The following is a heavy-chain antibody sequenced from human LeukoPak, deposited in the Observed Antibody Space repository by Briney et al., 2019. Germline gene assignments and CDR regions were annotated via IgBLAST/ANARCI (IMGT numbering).Heavy chain of an antibody. CDR2: IYYSGST. Sequence: SQTLSLTCTVSGGSISSGGYYWSWIRQHPGKGLEWIGYIYYSGSTYYNPSLKSRVTISVDTSKNQFSLKLSSVTAADTAVYYCARDYYDSSGYYQGAFDIWGQGTMVTVSS. D-gene: IGHD3-22*01. V-gene: IGHV4-31*03. CDR1: GGSISSGGYY. CDR3: ARDYYDSSGYYQGAFDI. J-gene: IGHJ3*02.